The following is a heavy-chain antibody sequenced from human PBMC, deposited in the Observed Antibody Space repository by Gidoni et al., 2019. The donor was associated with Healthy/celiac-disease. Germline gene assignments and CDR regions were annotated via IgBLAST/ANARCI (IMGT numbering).Heavy chain of an antibody. CDR1: GFTFSSYG. Sequence: QVQLVESGGGVVQPGRSLRLSCAASGFTFSSYGMHWVRQAPGKGLEWVAVISYDGSNKYYADSVKGRFTISRDNSKNTLYLQMNSLRAEDTAVYYCAKDFSSGWPYYYYMDVWGKGTTVTVSS. V-gene: IGHV3-30*18. D-gene: IGHD6-19*01. CDR3: AKDFSSGWPYYYYMDV. CDR2: ISYDGSNK. J-gene: IGHJ6*03.